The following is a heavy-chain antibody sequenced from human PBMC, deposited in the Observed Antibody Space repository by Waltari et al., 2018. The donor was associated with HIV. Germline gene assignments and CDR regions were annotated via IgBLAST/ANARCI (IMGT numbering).Heavy chain of an antibody. CDR2: IYTSGST. D-gene: IGHD4-17*01. Sequence: QVQLQESGPGLVKPSQTLSLTCTVSGGSISSGSYSWSWIRQPAGKGLEWIGRIYTSGSTNYNPSLKSRVTISVDTSKNQFSLKLSSVTAADTAVYYCARDKGPEYGDYYFDYWGQGTLVTVSS. V-gene: IGHV4-61*02. CDR1: GGSISSGSYS. CDR3: ARDKGPEYGDYYFDY. J-gene: IGHJ4*02.